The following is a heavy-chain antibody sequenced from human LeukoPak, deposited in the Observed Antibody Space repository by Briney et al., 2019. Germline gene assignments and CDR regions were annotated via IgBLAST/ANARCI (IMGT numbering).Heavy chain of an antibody. CDR2: IIQDGSAK. CDR1: GFTFSNYR. Sequence: GSLRLSCVASGFTFSNYRMSWVRQAPGKGLVWVANIIQDGSAKNYVDSVEGRFTISRDNAKNSLYLQMNSLRVEGTAVYYCARVTSYYYNTSGDYYFDYWGQGTLVTVSS. CDR3: ARVTSYYYNTSGDYYFDY. J-gene: IGHJ4*02. D-gene: IGHD3-22*01. V-gene: IGHV3-7*04.